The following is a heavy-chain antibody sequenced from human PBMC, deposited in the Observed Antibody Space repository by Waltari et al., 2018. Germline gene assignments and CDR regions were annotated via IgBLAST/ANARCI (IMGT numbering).Heavy chain of an antibody. D-gene: IGHD2-2*01. V-gene: IGHV1-2*06. CDR2: INPNSGDT. J-gene: IGHJ5*02. CDR1: GYSLTSYY. CDR3: ARESAFSTSWYPGFDP. Sequence: QVELVQSGAEVRKPGDSVKVSCKASGYSLTSYYMHWVRQAPGLGLEWMGRINPNSGDTNSAPKFQGRVTLTRDTSVNTAFLELRSLTSDDTAVYFCARESAFSTSWYPGFDPWGQGTLVTVAS.